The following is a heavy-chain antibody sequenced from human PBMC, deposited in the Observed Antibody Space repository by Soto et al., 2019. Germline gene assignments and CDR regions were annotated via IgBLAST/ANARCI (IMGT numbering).Heavy chain of an antibody. J-gene: IGHJ4*02. CDR3: ARETGTLRSRNCDY. CDR1: GGFLRTLAHH. CDR2: IYHTGST. Sequence: TVSGGFLRTLAHHWTWILQPPRKGLEWIGSIYHTGSTYYSKSLRSRLTISVDTSKSQLSLRLSSVTAEDTAVYYCARETGTLRSRNCDYWGQGSLVTGS. D-gene: IGHD7-27*01. V-gene: IGHV4-31*03.